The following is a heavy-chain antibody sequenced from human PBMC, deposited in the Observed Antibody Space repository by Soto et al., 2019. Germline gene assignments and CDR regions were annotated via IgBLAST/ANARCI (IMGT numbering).Heavy chain of an antibody. J-gene: IGHJ4*02. D-gene: IGHD2-21*01. CDR3: AKESPAVMFDY. CDR1: GFTFSSYG. Sequence: QVXXXXSXGGVXQPGXXLXXXXAASGFTFSSYGMHWVRQAPGKGLEGVAVISYDGSNKYYADSVKGRFTIXXXXXXXXXXXXXXXLRAEDTAVYYCAKESPAVMFDYWGQGTLVTVSS. V-gene: IGHV3-30*18. CDR2: ISYDGSNK.